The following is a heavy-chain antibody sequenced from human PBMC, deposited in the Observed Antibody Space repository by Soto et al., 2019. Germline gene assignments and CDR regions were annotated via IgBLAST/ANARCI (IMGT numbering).Heavy chain of an antibody. CDR1: GFTFRTYG. D-gene: IGHD1-26*01. CDR2: IWYDASNK. J-gene: IGHJ4*02. CDR3: ARGRVDGGELDL. V-gene: IGHV3-33*01. Sequence: VQRVESGGGVVQPGRSLRLSCAASGFTFRTYGMYWVRQAPGKGLEGVAVIWYDASNKYYADSVKGRFTISRDNSENTLYLQMNSLRAEDTAVYYCARGRVDGGELDLWGQGTLVTVSS.